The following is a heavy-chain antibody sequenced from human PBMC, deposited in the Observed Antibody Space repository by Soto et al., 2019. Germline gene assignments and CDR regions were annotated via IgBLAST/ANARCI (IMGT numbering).Heavy chain of an antibody. CDR2: ILPIMGSV. J-gene: IGHJ4*02. Sequence: SVKVSCKASGGTFNTYTFSWVRQAPGQGLEWMGSILPIMGSVNYAHDFRGRLSITADLSTTTAYMELTSLTSHDTAIYYCARIPRYSYPTSDPLDNWGQGTLVTVSS. V-gene: IGHV1-69*08. CDR1: GGTFNTYT. CDR3: ARIPRYSYPTSDPLDN. D-gene: IGHD2-15*01.